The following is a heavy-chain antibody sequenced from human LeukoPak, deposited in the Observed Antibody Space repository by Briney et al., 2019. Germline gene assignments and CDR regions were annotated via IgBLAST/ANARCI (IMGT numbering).Heavy chain of an antibody. J-gene: IGHJ5*02. CDR1: GYTFTGYY. CDR3: ARDRAISIAARLRGGWFDP. V-gene: IGHV1-2*02. CDR2: INSSSGGT. D-gene: IGHD6-6*01. Sequence: DTLKVSCKASGYTFTGYYMHWVRQAPGQGLEWMGWINSSSGGTNYAQKFQGRVTMTRDTSISTAYMELSRLRSDDTAVYYCARDRAISIAARLRGGWFDPWGQGTLVTVSS.